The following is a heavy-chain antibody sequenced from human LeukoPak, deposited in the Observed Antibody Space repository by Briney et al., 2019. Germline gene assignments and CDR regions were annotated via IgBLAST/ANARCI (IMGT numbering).Heavy chain of an antibody. V-gene: IGHV3-30*04. CDR2: ISYDGSNK. J-gene: IGHJ4*02. D-gene: IGHD6-13*01. CDR1: GFTFSSYA. Sequence: GGSLRLSCAASGFTFSSYAMHWVRQAPGKGLEWVAVISYDGSNKYYADSVKGRFTISRDNSKNTLYLQMSSLRAEDTAVYYCARPLLIAAAGTRFPDYWGQGTLVTVSS. CDR3: ARPLLIAAAGTRFPDY.